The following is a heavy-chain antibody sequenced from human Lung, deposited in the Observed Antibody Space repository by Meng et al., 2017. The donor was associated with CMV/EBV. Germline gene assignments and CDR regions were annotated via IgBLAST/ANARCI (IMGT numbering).Heavy chain of an antibody. D-gene: IGHD4-11*01. CDR3: ARERYSNYGLDY. CDR1: GFTFSDYY. Sequence: SCSVSGFTFSDYYMHWFRQAPGKGLEWVSYISSTGGTIYYADSVKGRFTVSRDNAKNSLYLQMNSLRAEDTAVYYCARERYSNYGLDYWGQGTLVTVSS. V-gene: IGHV3-11*04. CDR2: ISSTGGTI. J-gene: IGHJ4*02.